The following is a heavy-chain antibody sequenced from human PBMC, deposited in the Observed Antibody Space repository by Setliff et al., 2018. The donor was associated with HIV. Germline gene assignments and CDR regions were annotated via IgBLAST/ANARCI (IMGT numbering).Heavy chain of an antibody. CDR2: IYYSGTT. CDR3: ARDRLTYYFDY. J-gene: IGHJ4*02. V-gene: IGHV4-4*07. CDR1: GGSISSYY. D-gene: IGHD3-22*01. Sequence: SETLSLTCTVSGGSISSYYWSWIRQPAGKGLEWIGRIYYSGTTKYNPSLTSRVTMSVDTSKNQFSLKLSSVTAADTAVYYCARDRLTYYFDYWGQGIQVTVSS.